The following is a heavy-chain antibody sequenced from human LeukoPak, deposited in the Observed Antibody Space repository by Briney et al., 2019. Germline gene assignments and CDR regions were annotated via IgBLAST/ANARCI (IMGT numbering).Heavy chain of an antibody. D-gene: IGHD4-17*01. J-gene: IGHJ1*01. CDR1: GGTFSSYA. CDR3: ATYGDYAEYFQH. V-gene: IGHV1-69*06. Sequence: VASVKVSCKASGGTFSSYAISWVRQAPGQGLEWMGGIIPIFGTANYAQKFQGRVTITADKSTSTAYMELSSLRSEDTAVYYCATYGDYAEYFQHWGQGTLVTVSS. CDR2: IIPIFGTA.